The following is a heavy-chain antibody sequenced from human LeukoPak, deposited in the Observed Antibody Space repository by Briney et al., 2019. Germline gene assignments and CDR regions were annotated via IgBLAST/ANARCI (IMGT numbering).Heavy chain of an antibody. J-gene: IGHJ4*02. CDR1: GFTFSSYW. CDR3: ARAVLVMYSSSWYDEYFDY. Sequence: PGGSLRLSCAASGFTFSSYWMSWVRQAPGKGREWVANIKQDGSEKYYVDSVKGRFTISRDNAKNSLYLQMNSLRAEDTAVYYCARAVLVMYSSSWYDEYFDYWGQGTLVTVSS. CDR2: IKQDGSEK. V-gene: IGHV3-7*01. D-gene: IGHD6-13*01.